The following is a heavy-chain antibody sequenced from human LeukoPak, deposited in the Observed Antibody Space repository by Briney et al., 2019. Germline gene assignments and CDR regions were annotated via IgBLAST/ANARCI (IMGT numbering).Heavy chain of an antibody. CDR3: AKDLGYSYGFGGDYYYGMDV. J-gene: IGHJ6*02. CDR1: GFTFSSYA. Sequence: PGASLRLSCAASGFTFSSYAMSWVRQAPGKGLEWVSAISGSGGSTYYADSVKGRFTISRDNSKNTLYLQMNSLRAEDTAVYYCAKDLGYSYGFGGDYYYGMDVWGQGTTVTVPS. D-gene: IGHD5-18*01. V-gene: IGHV3-23*01. CDR2: ISGSGGST.